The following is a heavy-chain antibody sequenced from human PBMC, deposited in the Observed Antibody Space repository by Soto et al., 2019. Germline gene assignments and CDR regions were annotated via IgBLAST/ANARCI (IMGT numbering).Heavy chain of an antibody. CDR1: GGSTSSYY. CDR3: ARHGGSYSFDY. D-gene: IGHD1-26*01. V-gene: IGHV4-59*08. J-gene: IGHJ4*02. Sequence: QVQLQESGPGLVKPSETLSLTCTVTGGSTSSYYWSWLRQPPGKGLEWIGYNSYSGRTDYNPSLKSXATXSXGTSKNQFSLKLSSATAADTAVYYCARHGGSYSFDYWGQGTLVTVSS. CDR2: NSYSGRT.